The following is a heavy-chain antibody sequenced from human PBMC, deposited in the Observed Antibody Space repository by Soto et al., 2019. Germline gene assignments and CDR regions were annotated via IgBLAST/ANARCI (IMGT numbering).Heavy chain of an antibody. Sequence: QVQLVQSGAEVKKPGSSVKVSCKASGGSFNSYAIRWVRQAPGQGLEWLGGIIPIFSSANYAQKFQGRLTITADESTSTAYMDLSSLTTDDTAVYYCAKTTAASYILHGMDVWGQGTTVTVSS. CDR1: GGSFNSYA. J-gene: IGHJ6*02. CDR2: IIPIFSSA. V-gene: IGHV1-69*01. CDR3: AKTTAASYILHGMDV. D-gene: IGHD1-1*01.